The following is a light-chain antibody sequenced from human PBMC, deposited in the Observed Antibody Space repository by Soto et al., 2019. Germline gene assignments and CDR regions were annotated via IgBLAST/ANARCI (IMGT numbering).Light chain of an antibody. J-gene: IGKJ2*01. CDR2: GAS. Sequence: EIVMTQSPATLSVSPGERATLSCRASQSVSSNLAWYQQKPGQAPRLLIYGASTRATGIPARFSGSGSGTEFTLTISSLQPEDVAVYYCQQYYSSPPEPSTFGQGTKLEI. V-gene: IGKV3-15*01. CDR1: QSVSSN. CDR3: QQYYSSPPEPST.